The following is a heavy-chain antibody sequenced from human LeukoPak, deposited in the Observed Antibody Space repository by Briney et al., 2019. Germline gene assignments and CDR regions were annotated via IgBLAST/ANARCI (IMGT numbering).Heavy chain of an antibody. D-gene: IGHD2-15*01. Sequence: ASVTVSCTASGYTFTSYYMHWVRQAPGQGLEWMGWMNPNSGNTDYAQKLQGRVTMTRNTSISTAYMELSSLRSEDTAVYYCARAGGYCGRISCPYYFDYWGQGSLVAVSS. CDR2: MNPNSGNT. CDR1: GYTFTSYY. J-gene: IGHJ4*02. V-gene: IGHV1-8*02. CDR3: ARAGGYCGRISCPYYFDY.